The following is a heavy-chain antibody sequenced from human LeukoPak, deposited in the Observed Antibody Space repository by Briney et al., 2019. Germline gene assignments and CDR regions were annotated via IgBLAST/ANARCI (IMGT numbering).Heavy chain of an antibody. CDR2: ISWNSGSI. J-gene: IGHJ6*02. V-gene: IGHV3-9*01. D-gene: IGHD6-19*01. Sequence: GGSLRLSCAASGFTFDDYAMHWVRQAPGKGLEWVSGISWNSGSIGYADSVKGRFTISRDNAKNSLYLQMNSLRAEDTALYYCAKDPATVAGTFVNGMDVWGQGTTVTVSS. CDR1: GFTFDDYA. CDR3: AKDPATVAGTFVNGMDV.